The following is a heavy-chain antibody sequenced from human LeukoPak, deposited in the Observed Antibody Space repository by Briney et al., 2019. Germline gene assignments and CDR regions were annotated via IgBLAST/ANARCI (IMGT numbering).Heavy chain of an antibody. CDR2: ISGSGGST. V-gene: IGHV3-23*01. CDR1: GFTFSSYA. Sequence: GGSLRLSCAASGFTFSSYAMSWVRQAPGKGLEWVSAISGSGGSTYYADSVKGRFTISRDNSKNTLYLQTNSLRAEDTAVYYCAKYLGYYYGSGAPDVWGKGTTVTVSS. CDR3: AKYLGYYYGSGAPDV. J-gene: IGHJ6*04. D-gene: IGHD3-10*01.